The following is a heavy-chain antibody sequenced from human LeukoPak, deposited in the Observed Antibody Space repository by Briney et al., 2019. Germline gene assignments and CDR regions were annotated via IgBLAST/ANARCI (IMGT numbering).Heavy chain of an antibody. CDR1: GFTFSSYW. Sequence: GGSLRLSCAASGFTFSSYWMHWVRQAPGKGPVWVSRINSDGNSITYADSVKGRFTISRDNAKSTLYLQMNSLRAEDTALYYCARGANDFDYWGQGTLVTVSS. D-gene: IGHD2-8*01. J-gene: IGHJ4*02. V-gene: IGHV3-74*01. CDR2: INSDGNSI. CDR3: ARGANDFDY.